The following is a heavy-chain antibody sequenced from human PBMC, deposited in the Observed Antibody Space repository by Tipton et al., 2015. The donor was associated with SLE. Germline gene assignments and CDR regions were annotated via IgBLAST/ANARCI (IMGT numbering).Heavy chain of an antibody. CDR2: VHSSGTT. Sequence: TLSLTCTVSGGSISSYYWSWIRQPAGKGLEWIGRVHSSGTTLYNPSLNSRVTVSVDTSKNQFSLKLTSVIAADTAVYCCARTNGGGATFFDYWGQGVLVTVSS. CDR1: GGSISSYY. CDR3: ARTNGGGATFFDY. V-gene: IGHV4-4*07. D-gene: IGHD3-16*01. J-gene: IGHJ4*02.